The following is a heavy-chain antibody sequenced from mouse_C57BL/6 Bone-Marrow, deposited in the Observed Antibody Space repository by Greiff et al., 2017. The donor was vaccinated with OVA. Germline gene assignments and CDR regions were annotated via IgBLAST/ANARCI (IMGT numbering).Heavy chain of an antibody. CDR1: GFTFSSYA. J-gene: IGHJ2*01. Sequence: DVQLVESGEGLVKPGGSLKLSCAASGFTFSSYAMSWVRQTPEKRLEWVAYISSGGDYIYYADTVKGRFTISRDNARNTLYLQMSSLKSEDTAMYYCTRKGGSSPFDYWGQGTTLTVSS. V-gene: IGHV5-9-1*02. CDR2: ISSGGDYI. CDR3: TRKGGSSPFDY. D-gene: IGHD1-1*01.